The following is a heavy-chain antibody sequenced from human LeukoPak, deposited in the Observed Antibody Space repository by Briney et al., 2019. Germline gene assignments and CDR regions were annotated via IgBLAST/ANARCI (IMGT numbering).Heavy chain of an antibody. CDR1: GGSISSYY. CDR2: IYYSGST. Sequence: LETLSLTCTASGGSISSYYWSWIRLPPGQGLEWIGCIYYSGSTYYHPSLKNQVTISLNTSKHQSSQKLISVTAADAAVYYCERDGYSYRTVYYFHYWGQGTLVTVPS. CDR3: ERDGYSYRTVYYFHY. D-gene: IGHD5-18*01. J-gene: IGHJ4*02. V-gene: IGHV4-59*01.